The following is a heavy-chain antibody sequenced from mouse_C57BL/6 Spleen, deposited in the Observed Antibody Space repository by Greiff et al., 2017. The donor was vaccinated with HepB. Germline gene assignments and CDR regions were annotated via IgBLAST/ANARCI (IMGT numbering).Heavy chain of an antibody. CDR1: GYTFTDYE. CDR2: IDPETGGT. J-gene: IGHJ3*01. D-gene: IGHD1-1*01. V-gene: IGHV1-15*01. CDR3: TFSTTVVEGFAY. Sequence: QVQLQQSGAELVRPGASVTLSCKASGYTFTDYEMHWVKQTPVHGLEWIGAIDPETGGTAYNQKFKGKAILTADKSSSTAYMELRSLTSEDSAVYYCTFSTTVVEGFAYWGQGTLVTVSA.